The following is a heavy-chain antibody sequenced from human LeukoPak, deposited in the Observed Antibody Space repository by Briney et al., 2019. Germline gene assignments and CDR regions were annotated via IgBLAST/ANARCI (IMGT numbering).Heavy chain of an antibody. CDR3: ATIKRGSIFGYFDF. J-gene: IGHJ4*02. Sequence: PSETLSLTCTVSGGSISGHYWSWIRQPPGKGLEWIAYLFDSVNTKDNPSLQSRLTLSADTSKNQFSLRLSSVTAADTAVYYCATIKRGSIFGYFDFWGQGIKDTVSS. CDR1: GGSISGHY. CDR2: LFDSVNT. V-gene: IGHV4-59*11. D-gene: IGHD5-18*01.